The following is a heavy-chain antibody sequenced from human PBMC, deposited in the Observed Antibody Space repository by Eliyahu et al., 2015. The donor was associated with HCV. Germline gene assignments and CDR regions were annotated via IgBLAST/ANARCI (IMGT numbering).Heavy chain of an antibody. J-gene: IGHJ4*02. Sequence: EVQLVESGGGLVKPGGSLRLSCAASGFTFSSYSMNWVRQAPGKGLERGSSTISSSSYIYYADSVKGRFTISRDNAKNSLYLQMNSLRAEDTAVYYCARDLIGDGYNYVPFDYWGQGTLVTVSS. D-gene: IGHD5-24*01. CDR1: GFTFSSYS. CDR3: ARDLIGDGYNYVPFDY. V-gene: IGHV3-21*01. CDR2: TISSSSYI.